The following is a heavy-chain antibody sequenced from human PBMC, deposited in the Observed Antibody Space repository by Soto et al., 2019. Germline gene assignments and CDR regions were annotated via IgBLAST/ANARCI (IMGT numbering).Heavy chain of an antibody. CDR1: GVTVCSYS. CDR3: ARDRSSWPDFDY. D-gene: IGHD6-13*01. V-gene: IGHV3-21*01. CDR2: ISSSSSYI. Sequence: WGSPRLSCAASGVTVCSYSMDGVRQAPGKGLEWVSSISSSSSYIYYADSVKGRFTISRDNAKNSLYLQMNSLRAEDTAVYYCARDRSSWPDFDYWGQGTLVTVSS. J-gene: IGHJ4*02.